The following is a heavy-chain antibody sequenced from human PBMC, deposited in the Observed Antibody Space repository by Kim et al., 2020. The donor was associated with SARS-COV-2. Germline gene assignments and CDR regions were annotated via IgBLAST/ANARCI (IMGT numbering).Heavy chain of an antibody. J-gene: IGHJ4*02. CDR2: IYYSGST. CDR1: GGSISSSSYY. D-gene: IGHD3-3*01. V-gene: IGHV4-39*01. CDR3: ARRGLYNAVCCGYYNGGFFDY. Sequence: SETLSLTCTVSGGSISSSSYYWGWIRQPPGKGLEWIGCIYYSGSTYYNPSLKSRVTISVDTSKNQFSLKLSSVTAADTAVYYCARRGLYNAVCCGYYNGGFFDYWGQGTMVTVSS.